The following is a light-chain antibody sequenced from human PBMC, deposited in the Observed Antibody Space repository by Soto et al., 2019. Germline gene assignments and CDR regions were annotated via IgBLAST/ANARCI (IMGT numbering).Light chain of an antibody. J-gene: IGLJ2*01. Sequence: QSALTQPRSVSGSPGQSVTISCTGTSSDVGGYHVVSWYPQHPGKAPKLMIYDVSKRPSGVPDRFSGSKSGNTASLTISGLQAEDEADYYCCSYAGSYTVVFGGGTKLTVL. CDR2: DVS. CDR3: CSYAGSYTVV. V-gene: IGLV2-11*01. CDR1: SSDVGGYHV.